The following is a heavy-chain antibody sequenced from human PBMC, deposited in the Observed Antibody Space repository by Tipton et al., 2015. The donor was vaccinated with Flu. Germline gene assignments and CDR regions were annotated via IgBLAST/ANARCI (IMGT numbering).Heavy chain of an antibody. Sequence: GLVKPSGTLSLSCTVSGGSITGYYWSWIRQSPGKGLEWIGYIYYSGRTKYNPSLKSRVTVSIDTSKNQLSLKLRSVTAADTAIYYCARQEDSNYGAFYYGIEVWGRGTTVTVSS. CDR1: GGSITGYY. D-gene: IGHD4-11*01. CDR2: IYYSGRT. J-gene: IGHJ6*02. V-gene: IGHV4-59*08. CDR3: ARQEDSNYGAFYYGIEV.